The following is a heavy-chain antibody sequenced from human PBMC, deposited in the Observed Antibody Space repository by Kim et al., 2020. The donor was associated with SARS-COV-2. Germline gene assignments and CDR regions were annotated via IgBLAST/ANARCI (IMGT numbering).Heavy chain of an antibody. Sequence: GGSLRLSCAASGFTFSSYWMHWVRQAPGKGLVWVSRINSDGSSTSYADSVKGRFTISRDNAKNTLYLQMNSLRAEDTAVYYCALNRAPDHDYSNYQYGMDVWGQGTTVTVSS. CDR2: INSDGSST. J-gene: IGHJ6*02. V-gene: IGHV3-74*01. CDR1: GFTFSSYW. D-gene: IGHD4-4*01. CDR3: ALNRAPDHDYSNYQYGMDV.